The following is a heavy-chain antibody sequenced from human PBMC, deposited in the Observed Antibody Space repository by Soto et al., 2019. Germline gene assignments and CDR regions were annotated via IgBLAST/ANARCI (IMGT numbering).Heavy chain of an antibody. D-gene: IGHD6-13*01. CDR3: ASLAAPVDY. Sequence: GGSMRLSSAASGFPFSNYWLHWIRHAPRKGLVWVSEITSDGSRRSTTDADSVKGRFTISRDNVKNTLYLQMNSLRSEYTAGYYCASLAAPVDYWGQGTLVTVSS. J-gene: IGHJ4*02. CDR1: GFPFSNYW. CDR2: ITSDGSRRST. V-gene: IGHV3-74*03.